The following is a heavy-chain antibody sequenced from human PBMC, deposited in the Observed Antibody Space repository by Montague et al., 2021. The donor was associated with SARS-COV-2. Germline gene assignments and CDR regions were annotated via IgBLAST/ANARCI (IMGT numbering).Heavy chain of an antibody. CDR1: GGQFIRSSHY. D-gene: IGHD3-9*01. V-gene: IGHV4-39*07. J-gene: IGHJ4*02. Sequence: SETLSLTCSVSGGQFIRSSHYRAWIRQAPGRGLEWIGNIYFSGSTNSNPSLRSRLTLSLDMSRTQFSLELRAVTASDTALYYCARPYRGVPDWDFFDSWGQGLLVAVSS. CDR3: ARPYRGVPDWDFFDS. CDR2: IYFSGST.